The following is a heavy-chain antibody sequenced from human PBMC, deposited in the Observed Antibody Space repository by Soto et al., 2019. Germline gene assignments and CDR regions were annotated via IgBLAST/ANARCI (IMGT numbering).Heavy chain of an antibody. Sequence: GESLKISCKASGYSFSSYWIGWVRQMPGKGLEWMGIIYPADSDTKYSPSFQGQVTISVDKSIDTAYLQWDSLKPSDTAMYFCAMGQPQHYYSYMDVWGKGTTVTVYS. CDR2: IYPADSDT. D-gene: IGHD3-16*01. J-gene: IGHJ6*03. CDR3: AMGQPQHYYSYMDV. V-gene: IGHV5-51*01. CDR1: GYSFSSYW.